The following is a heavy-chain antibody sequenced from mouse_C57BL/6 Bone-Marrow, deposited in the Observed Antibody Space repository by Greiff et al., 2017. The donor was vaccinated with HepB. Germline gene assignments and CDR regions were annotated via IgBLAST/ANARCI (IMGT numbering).Heavy chain of an antibody. Sequence: VQLQQSGAELVRPGASVKLSCTASGFNIKDDYMHWVKQRPEQGLEWIGWIDPENGDTEYASKFQGKATITADTSSNTAYLQRSSLTSEDTAVYYCTAPGTPFDYWGQGTTLTVSS. J-gene: IGHJ2*01. CDR3: TAPGTPFDY. CDR1: GFNIKDDY. D-gene: IGHD4-1*01. CDR2: IDPENGDT. V-gene: IGHV14-4*01.